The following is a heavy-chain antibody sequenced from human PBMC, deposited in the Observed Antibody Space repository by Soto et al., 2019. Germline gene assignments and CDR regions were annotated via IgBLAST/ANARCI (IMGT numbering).Heavy chain of an antibody. CDR3: SRDVGATGD. V-gene: IGHV1-3*01. Sequence: QVQLVQSGAEVKKPGASVKVSCKASGYTFTSYAMHWVRQAPGQRLEWMGWINAGNGNTKYSQKFQGRVTITRDTSASTPFLALSSLRSADTPVYYSSRDVGATGDWGQGTLVTVSS. CDR1: GYTFTSYA. CDR2: INAGNGNT. D-gene: IGHD1-26*01. J-gene: IGHJ1*01.